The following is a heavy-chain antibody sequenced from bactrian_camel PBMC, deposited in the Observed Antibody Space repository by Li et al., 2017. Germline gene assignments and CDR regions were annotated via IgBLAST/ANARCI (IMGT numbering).Heavy chain of an antibody. Sequence: VQLVESGGGSVQAGESLRLSCAASGRTRGVGCMAWFRRFPGGKDREGVAGIDGAGDATYADSVKGRFTISQDNAKNTVYLQMNSLKPEDTAMYYCAAVGGRGGYCYTLAIDSVNSWGQGTQVTVS. CDR3: AAVGGRGGYCYTLAIDSVNS. V-gene: IGHV3S53*01. J-gene: IGHJ4*01. CDR1: GRTRGVGC. D-gene: IGHD2*01. CDR2: IDGAGDA.